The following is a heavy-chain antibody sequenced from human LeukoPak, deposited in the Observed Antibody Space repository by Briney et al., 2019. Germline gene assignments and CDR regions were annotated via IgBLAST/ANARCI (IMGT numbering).Heavy chain of an antibody. J-gene: IGHJ4*02. D-gene: IGHD3-22*01. CDR3: ARARRDDSGYSSFDF. CDR2: IKQDEGEK. Sequence: GGSLRLSCAACGFSLSIYWMSWVRQAPGKGLEWVANIKQDEGEKNYVDSVKGRFSIFRDNARNSLYLQMNSLRPEDTAVYYCARARRDDSGYSSFDFWGQGTLVTVSS. V-gene: IGHV3-7*01. CDR1: GFSLSIYW.